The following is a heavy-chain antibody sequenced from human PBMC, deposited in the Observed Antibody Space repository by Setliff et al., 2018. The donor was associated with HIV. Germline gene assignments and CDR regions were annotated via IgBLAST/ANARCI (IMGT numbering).Heavy chain of an antibody. CDR2: IHQSGST. CDR3: TREKFGSGSCVPEVRLFDP. J-gene: IGHJ5*02. V-gene: IGHV4-38-2*02. CDR1: GYSISSGYY. Sequence: SETLSLTCAVSGYSISSGYYWGWLRQPPGKGLEWIGSIHQSGSTYYNPSLTSRVTISVDTSKNQFSLKLNSVTAADTAVYFCTREKFGSGSCVPEVRLFDPWGQGTLVTVSS. D-gene: IGHD2-15*01.